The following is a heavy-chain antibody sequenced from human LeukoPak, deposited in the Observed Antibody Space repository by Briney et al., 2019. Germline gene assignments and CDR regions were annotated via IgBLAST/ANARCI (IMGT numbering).Heavy chain of an antibody. CDR1: SGSISSYY. D-gene: IGHD6-13*01. CDR3: ARYSSWYVDY. Sequence: SETLSLTCTVSSGSISSYYWSWIRQPPGKGLEWIGYIYYIGSTNYNPSLKSRVTISVDTSKNQFSLKLRSVTAADTAVYYCARYSSWYVDYWGQGTLVTVSS. CDR2: IYYIGST. J-gene: IGHJ4*02. V-gene: IGHV4-59*01.